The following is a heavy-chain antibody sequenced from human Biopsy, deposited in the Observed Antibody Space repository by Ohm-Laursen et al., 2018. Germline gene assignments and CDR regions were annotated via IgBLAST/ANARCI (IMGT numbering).Heavy chain of an antibody. CDR3: ARIYFYGLGSSDYFFDY. Sequence: SETLSLTCAVSGVSINTGGYYWGWVRQPPGKGLEWLATIFYSGTTYFSRTLESRLTISQDTSSNQFSLRLKYVTAADTGVYYCARIYFYGLGSSDYFFDYWGQGTLVTVPS. J-gene: IGHJ4*02. CDR2: IFYSGTT. D-gene: IGHD3-10*01. CDR1: GVSINTGGYY. V-gene: IGHV4-39*01.